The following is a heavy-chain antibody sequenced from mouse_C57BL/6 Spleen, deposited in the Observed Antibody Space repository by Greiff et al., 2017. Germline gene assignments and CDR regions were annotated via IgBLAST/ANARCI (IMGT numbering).Heavy chain of an antibody. V-gene: IGHV2-5*01. CDR1: GFSLTSYG. D-gene: IGHD1-1*01. J-gene: IGHJ1*03. Sequence: QVQLKESGPGLVQPSQSLSITCTVSGFSLTSYGVHWVRQSPGKGLEWLGVIWRGGSTDYNAAFMSRLSITKDNAKSQVFFKMKRLQADDTAIYYCAKNAYYGSSYGYFDVWGTGTTVTVSS. CDR2: IWRGGST. CDR3: AKNAYYGSSYGYFDV.